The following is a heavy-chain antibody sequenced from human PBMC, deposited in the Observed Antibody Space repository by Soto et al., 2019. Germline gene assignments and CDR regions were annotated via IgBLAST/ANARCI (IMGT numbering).Heavy chain of an antibody. CDR3: ARFRPAAATGGTNWFDP. J-gene: IGHJ5*02. CDR1: GGSISGYY. Sequence: SETLSLTCTVSGGSISGYYWSWIRQPPGKGLEWIAYIFYTGSTNYNPSLKSRVTISVDTSKNQFSLKPRSVTAADTAVYYCARFRPAAATGGTNWFDPWGQGTLVTVYS. CDR2: IFYTGST. D-gene: IGHD2-15*01. V-gene: IGHV4-59*01.